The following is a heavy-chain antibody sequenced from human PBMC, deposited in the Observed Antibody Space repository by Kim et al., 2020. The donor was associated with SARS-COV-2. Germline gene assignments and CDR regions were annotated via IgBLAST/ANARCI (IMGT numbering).Heavy chain of an antibody. D-gene: IGHD6-19*01. CDR3: ARQRDIAVTLGWFDP. J-gene: IGHJ5*02. Sequence: GESLKISCKGSGYSFTSYWIGWVRQMPGKGLEWMGIIYPGDSDTRYSPSFQGQVTISADKSISTAYLQWSSLKASDTAMYYCARQRDIAVTLGWFDPWGQGTLVTVSS. V-gene: IGHV5-51*01. CDR1: GYSFTSYW. CDR2: IYPGDSDT.